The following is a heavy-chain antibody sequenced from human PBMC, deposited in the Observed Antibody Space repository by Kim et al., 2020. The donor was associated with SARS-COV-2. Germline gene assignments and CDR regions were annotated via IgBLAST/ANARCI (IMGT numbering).Heavy chain of an antibody. CDR1: GFTFRSYW. V-gene: IGHV3-74*01. Sequence: GGSLRLSCAASGFTFRSYWMHWVRQAPGKGLVWVSRISTDGSTTSYADSVKGRFTISRDNAKNALYLQMNSLRAEDTAVYYYAARIAVAGTWYFQHWGQGTLVIGSS. J-gene: IGHJ1*01. D-gene: IGHD6-19*01. CDR2: ISTDGSTT. CDR3: AARIAVAGTWYFQH.